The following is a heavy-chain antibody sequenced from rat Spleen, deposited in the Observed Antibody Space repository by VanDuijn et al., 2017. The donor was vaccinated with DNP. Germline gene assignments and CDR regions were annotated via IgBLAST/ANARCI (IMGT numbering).Heavy chain of an antibody. Sequence: EVQLVESGGGLVQPGRSLKLSCAVSGITFSDHNMAWVRQAPKKSLEWVATISYDGSDTYYRDPVKGRFTISRDNAKSTLYLQMDSLRSEDTATYYCAGRPPPTRGPFDYWGQGVTVTVSS. J-gene: IGHJ2*01. D-gene: IGHD1-4*01. CDR1: GITFSDHN. CDR2: ISYDGSDT. V-gene: IGHV5-7*01. CDR3: AGRPPPTRGPFDY.